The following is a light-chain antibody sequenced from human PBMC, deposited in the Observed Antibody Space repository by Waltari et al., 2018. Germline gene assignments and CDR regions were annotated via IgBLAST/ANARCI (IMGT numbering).Light chain of an antibody. J-gene: IGKJ2*01. CDR3: HQYYSSPDT. CDR1: QSVSSN. Sequence: EIVMTQSPATLSVSPGERATLSCRASQSVSSNLAWYQQKPGQAPRLLMYGASTRATGIPARFSGSGSGTDFTLTISSLQAEDVAVYYCHQYYSSPDTFGQGTKLEI. V-gene: IGKV3-15*01. CDR2: GAS.